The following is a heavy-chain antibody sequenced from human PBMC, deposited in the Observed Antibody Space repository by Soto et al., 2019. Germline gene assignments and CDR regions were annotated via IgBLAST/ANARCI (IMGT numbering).Heavy chain of an antibody. Sequence: ESGGGLVQPGGSLRLSCAASGFTFGNYGMNWVRQAPGKGLEWVSGISGGGGSTYYADSVKGRFTISRDPSKNTVFLEMNSLRAEDTAVYYCAKGFIVVVTVLRPDDAFDVWGQGTLVTVSS. D-gene: IGHD2-21*02. V-gene: IGHV3-23*01. J-gene: IGHJ3*01. CDR3: AKGFIVVVTVLRPDDAFDV. CDR1: GFTFGNYG. CDR2: ISGGGGST.